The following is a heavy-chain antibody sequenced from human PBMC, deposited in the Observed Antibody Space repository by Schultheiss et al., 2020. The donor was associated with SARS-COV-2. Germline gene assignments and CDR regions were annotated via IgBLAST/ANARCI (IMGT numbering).Heavy chain of an antibody. D-gene: IGHD6-19*01. CDR3: AKIIAVADSYYYYGMDV. J-gene: IGHJ6*02. CDR1: GFTFSSYG. Sequence: GGSLRLSCAASGFTFSSYGMHWVRQAPGKGLEWVSAISGSGGSTYYADSVKGRFTISRDNSKNTLYLQMNSLRAEDTAVYYCAKIIAVADSYYYYGMDVWGQGTTVTVSS. CDR2: ISGSGGST. V-gene: IGHV3-23*01.